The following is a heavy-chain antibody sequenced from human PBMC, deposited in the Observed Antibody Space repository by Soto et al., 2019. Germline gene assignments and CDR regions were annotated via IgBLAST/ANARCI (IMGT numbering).Heavy chain of an antibody. V-gene: IGHV1-3*01. J-gene: IGHJ6*02. Sequence: ASVKVSCKASGYTFTSYAMHWVRQAPGQRLEWMGWINAGNGNTKYSQKFQGRVTITRDTSASTAYMELSSLRSEDTAVYYCASIDCTNGVCYTRNPEENGMDVWGQGTTVTVSS. CDR3: ASIDCTNGVCYTRNPEENGMDV. CDR2: INAGNGNT. CDR1: GYTFTSYA. D-gene: IGHD2-8*01.